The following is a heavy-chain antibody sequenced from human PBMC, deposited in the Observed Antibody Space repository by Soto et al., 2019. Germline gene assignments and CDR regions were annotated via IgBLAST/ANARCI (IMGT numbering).Heavy chain of an antibody. J-gene: IGHJ4*02. D-gene: IGHD2-15*01. CDR2: MSYDGSEK. CDR3: AKDLANTCLFDY. CDR1: GFTFRNYA. Sequence: QVQLVESGGGVVQPGRSLRLSCAASGFTFRNYAMHWVRQAPGKGLEWVATMSYDGSEKDYADSVKGRFSISRDNSKNTLYLQMISLRAEDTADYYCAKDLANTCLFDYWGQGTLVTVSS. V-gene: IGHV3-30*18.